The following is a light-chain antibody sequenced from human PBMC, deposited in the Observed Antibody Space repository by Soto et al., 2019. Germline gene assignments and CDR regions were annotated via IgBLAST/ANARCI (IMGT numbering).Light chain of an antibody. CDR2: GAS. CDR3: QEYNNWHPVT. CDR1: QAVNTR. J-gene: IGKJ4*01. Sequence: EIVLTQSPATLSSFPGDRVTLSCRASQAVNTRLAWYQHKPGQAPRLLIYGASTRATGIPARFSGSGSGTEFTLTISSLQSEDFAVYYCQEYNNWHPVTFGGGTKVEIK. V-gene: IGKV3-15*01.